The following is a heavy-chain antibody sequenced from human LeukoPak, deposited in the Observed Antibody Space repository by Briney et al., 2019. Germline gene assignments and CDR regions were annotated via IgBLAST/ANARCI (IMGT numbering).Heavy chain of an antibody. CDR2: IGAGDKYT. J-gene: IGHJ3*02. Sequence: PGGSLRLSCAASGFTLRNYAMSWVRQAPGKGLEWVSSIGAGDKYTYYGDSVKGRFTISRDNSKNTLYLQMNSLRAEDTAVYYCATSGGSGSHDAFDIWGQGTMVTVSS. D-gene: IGHD3-10*01. CDR1: GFTLRNYA. V-gene: IGHV3-23*01. CDR3: ATSGGSGSHDAFDI.